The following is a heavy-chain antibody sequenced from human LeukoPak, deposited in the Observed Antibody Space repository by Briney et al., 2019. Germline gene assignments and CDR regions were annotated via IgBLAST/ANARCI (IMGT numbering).Heavy chain of an antibody. CDR3: AKDQSTMVRGVIDY. V-gene: IGHV3-23*01. D-gene: IGHD3-10*01. CDR2: ISGSGGST. J-gene: IGHJ4*02. CDR1: GFTFSSYA. Sequence: GGSLRLSCAASGFTFSSYAMSWVRQAPGKGLEWVSAISGSGGSTYYPDSVKGRFTISRDNSKNMLYLQMNSLRAEDTAVYYCAKDQSTMVRGVIDYWGQGTLVTVSS.